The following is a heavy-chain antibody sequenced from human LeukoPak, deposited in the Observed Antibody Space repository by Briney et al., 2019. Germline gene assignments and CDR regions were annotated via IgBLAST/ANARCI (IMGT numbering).Heavy chain of an antibody. J-gene: IGHJ5*02. CDR3: AREGTDIVVVGRWFDP. Sequence: ASVKVSCKASGYTCTGYYMRWVRQAPGQGLEWMGWIIPNSGGTNYAQKFQGRVTMTRDTSISTAYMELSRLRSDDTAVYYCAREGTDIVVVGRWFDPWGQGTLVTVSS. V-gene: IGHV1-2*02. D-gene: IGHD2-2*01. CDR1: GYTCTGYY. CDR2: IIPNSGGT.